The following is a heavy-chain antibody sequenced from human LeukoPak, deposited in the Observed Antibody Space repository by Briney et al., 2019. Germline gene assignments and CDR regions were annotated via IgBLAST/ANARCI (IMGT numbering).Heavy chain of an antibody. Sequence: SETLSLTCTVSGGSISSSSYYWGWIRQPPGKGLEWVGTIYYSGSTYYNPSLKSRLTISVDSSKNQFSLKLNSVTAADTAVYYCARRVWATTISRDGFDIWGQGTMVTVSS. CDR1: GGSISSSSYY. J-gene: IGHJ3*02. CDR3: ARRVWATTISRDGFDI. CDR2: IYYSGST. V-gene: IGHV4-39*01. D-gene: IGHD1-26*01.